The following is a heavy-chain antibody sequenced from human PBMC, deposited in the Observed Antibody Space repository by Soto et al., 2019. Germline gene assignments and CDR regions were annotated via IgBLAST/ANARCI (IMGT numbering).Heavy chain of an antibody. CDR2: ISSSGSTI. CDR1: GFTFTAYY. Sequence: PGGSLRLSCAASGFTFTAYYMSWIRQAPGKGLEWVSYISSSGSTIYYADYVKGRFTISRDNAKNSLYLQMNSLRAEDTAVYYCARVLVFYGGFDPWGQGTLVTVSS. D-gene: IGHD2-21*02. CDR3: ARVLVFYGGFDP. J-gene: IGHJ5*02. V-gene: IGHV3-11*01.